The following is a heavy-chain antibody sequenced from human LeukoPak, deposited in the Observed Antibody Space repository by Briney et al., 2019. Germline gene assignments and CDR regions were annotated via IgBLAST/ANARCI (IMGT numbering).Heavy chain of an antibody. CDR2: IRYDGSNK. D-gene: IGHD6-13*01. CDR1: GFTFSSYG. J-gene: IGHJ4*02. Sequence: PGGSLRLSCAPYGFTFSSYGMHWVRQAPGKGLEWVAFIRYDGSNKYYADSVKGRFTISRDNSKNTLYLQMNSLRAEDTAVYYCAKKAAAGIAHFDYWGQGTLVTVSS. V-gene: IGHV3-30*02. CDR3: AKKAAAGIAHFDY.